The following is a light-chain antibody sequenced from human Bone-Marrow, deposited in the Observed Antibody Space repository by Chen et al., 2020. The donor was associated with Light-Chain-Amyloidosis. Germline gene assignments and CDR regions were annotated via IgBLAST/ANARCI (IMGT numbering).Light chain of an antibody. V-gene: IGLV1-51*01. CDR1: SSNIGNSY. J-gene: IGLJ3*02. CDR2: DTS. Sequence: QSVLTQPPSVSAAPGQKVTISCSGSSSNIGNSYVSWYQQLPGTAPKLLIYDTSNRPSGTPDRFSGSKSGTSATLGITGLQTGDEADYYCESRDSSLHWVFGGGTKLTVL. CDR3: ESRDSSLHWV.